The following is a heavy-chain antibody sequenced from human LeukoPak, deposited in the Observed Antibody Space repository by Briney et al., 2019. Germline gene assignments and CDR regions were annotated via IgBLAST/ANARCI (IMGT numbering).Heavy chain of an antibody. CDR3: ARDRLGDYDHSGYYDK. CDR1: GFTFSDYY. Sequence: GGSLRLSCAASGFTFSDYYMSWIRQAPGKGLEGVSYICDSGRTIYYADAVKGRFTISRDNAKDSVYLQMNNLRAEDTAVYYCARDRLGDYDHSGYYDKWGQGTLVTVSS. CDR2: ICDSGRTI. D-gene: IGHD3-22*01. J-gene: IGHJ4*02. V-gene: IGHV3-11*01.